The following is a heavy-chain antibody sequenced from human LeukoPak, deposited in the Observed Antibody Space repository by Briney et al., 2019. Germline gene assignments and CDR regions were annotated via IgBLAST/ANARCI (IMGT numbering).Heavy chain of an antibody. CDR3: ASLGIRRRPGAPARDY. V-gene: IGHV4-61*08. Sequence: PSETLSLTCAVSGGSISSGGYYWSWIRQPPGTGLEWIGYIYYSGSTNYNPSLKSRVTISVDTSKNQFSLKLSSVTAADTAVYYCASLGIRRRPGAPARDYWGQGTLVTVSS. CDR1: GGSISSGGYY. CDR2: IYYSGST. J-gene: IGHJ4*02. D-gene: IGHD7-27*01.